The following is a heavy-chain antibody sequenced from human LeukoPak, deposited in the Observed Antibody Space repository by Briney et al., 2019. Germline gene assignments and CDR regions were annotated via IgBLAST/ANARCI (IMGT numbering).Heavy chain of an antibody. D-gene: IGHD3-22*01. CDR3: ARGIYDSSGHRESAPNFDY. J-gene: IGHJ4*02. Sequence: SETLSLTCTVSGGSISSYYWSWIRQPAGKGLEWIGRIYTSGSTNYNPSLKSRVTMSVDTSKNQFFLKLSSVTAADTAVYYCARGIYDSSGHRESAPNFDYWGQGTLVTVSS. V-gene: IGHV4-4*07. CDR1: GGSISSYY. CDR2: IYTSGST.